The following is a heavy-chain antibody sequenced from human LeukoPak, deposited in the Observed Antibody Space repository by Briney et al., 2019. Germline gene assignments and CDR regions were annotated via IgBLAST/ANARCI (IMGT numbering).Heavy chain of an antibody. V-gene: IGHV1-69*10. CDR3: ARDHSGPGDGSGSPAGY. J-gene: IGHJ4*02. Sequence: GASVKVSCTASGGTFTSYGIYWVRRAPGQGGEWRGGIIPILGIANYAQKFQGRVTITADNSTSTAYMELSSLRSEDTAVYYCARDHSGPGDGSGSPAGYWGQGTLVTVSS. CDR2: IIPILGIA. CDR1: GGTFTSYG. D-gene: IGHD3-10*01.